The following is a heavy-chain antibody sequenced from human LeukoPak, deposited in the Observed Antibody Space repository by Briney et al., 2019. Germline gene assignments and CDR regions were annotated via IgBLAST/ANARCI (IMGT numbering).Heavy chain of an antibody. CDR1: GFIFSTYN. Sequence: GGSLRLSRSASGFIFSTYNMHWVRQAPGKALEWVSSITSSSSHTYYADSVRGRYTISRDNAKNSLYLQMDSLRAEDTAVYYCARDPYSGGYGAYYYYYMDVWGKGTTVTISS. CDR2: ITSSSSHT. J-gene: IGHJ6*03. V-gene: IGHV3-21*01. D-gene: IGHD1-26*01. CDR3: ARDPYSGGYGAYYYYYMDV.